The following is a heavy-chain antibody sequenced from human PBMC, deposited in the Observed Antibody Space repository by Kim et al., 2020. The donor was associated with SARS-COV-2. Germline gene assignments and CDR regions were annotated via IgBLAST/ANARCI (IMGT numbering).Heavy chain of an antibody. Sequence: GGSLRLSCAVSGFTVSSNYMSWVRQAPGKGQEWVSVIYSGGSTYYADSVKGRFTISRDNSKNTLYLQMNSLRAEDTAVYYCARGDTAMPLYGMDVWGQGTTVTVSS. CDR3: ARGDTAMPLYGMDV. V-gene: IGHV3-53*01. CDR2: IYSGGST. CDR1: GFTVSSNY. J-gene: IGHJ6*02. D-gene: IGHD5-18*01.